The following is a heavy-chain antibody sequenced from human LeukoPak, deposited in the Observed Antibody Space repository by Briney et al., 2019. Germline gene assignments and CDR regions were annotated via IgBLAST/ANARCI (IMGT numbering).Heavy chain of an antibody. J-gene: IGHJ4*02. CDR2: ISGSGGST. Sequence: PAGSLRLSCAASGFTFSSYAMSWVRQAPGTGLERVSAISGSGGSTYYADSVKGRFTISRDNSKNTLYLQMNSLRAEDMAVYYCAKHLILSYVWGEDRVMGYYFDYWGEGTLVSVSS. V-gene: IGHV3-23*01. CDR3: AKHLILSYVWGEDRVMGYYFDY. D-gene: IGHD3-16*01. CDR1: GFTFSSYA.